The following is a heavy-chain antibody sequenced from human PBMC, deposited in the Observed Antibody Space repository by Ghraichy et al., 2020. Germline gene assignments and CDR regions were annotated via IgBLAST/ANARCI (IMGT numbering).Heavy chain of an antibody. CDR3: AKDRSTVVTPFDY. Sequence: GGSLRLSCAVSGFPFSSYAMSWVRQAPGKGLEWVSAISGSGASTYYADSVKGRFTISRDNSKNTLYLQMHSLRAEDTAVYYCAKDRSTVVTPFDYWGQGTLVTVSS. V-gene: IGHV3-23*01. J-gene: IGHJ4*02. CDR1: GFPFSSYA. D-gene: IGHD4-23*01. CDR2: ISGSGAST.